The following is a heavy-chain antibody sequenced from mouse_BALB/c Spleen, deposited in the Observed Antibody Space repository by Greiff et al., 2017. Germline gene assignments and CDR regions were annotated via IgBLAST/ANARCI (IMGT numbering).Heavy chain of an antibody. CDR3: ARDASYYYGSSPVAY. CDR2: SRNKANDYTT. V-gene: IGHV7-1*02. CDR1: GFTFSDFY. J-gene: IGHJ3*01. Sequence: EVQRVESGGGLVQPGGSLRLSCATSGFTFSDFYMEWVRQPPGKRLEWIAASRNKANDYTTEYSASVKGRFIVSRDTSQSILYLQMNALRAEDTAIYYCARDASYYYGSSPVAYWGQGTLVTVSA. D-gene: IGHD1-1*01.